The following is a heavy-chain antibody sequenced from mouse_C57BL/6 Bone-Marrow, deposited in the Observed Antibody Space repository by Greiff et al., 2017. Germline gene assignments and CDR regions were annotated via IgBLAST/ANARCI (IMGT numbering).Heavy chain of an antibody. D-gene: IGHD1-1*01. CDR1: GYTFTSYW. J-gene: IGHJ2*01. CDR3: ARGVPYYYRYCDY. V-gene: IGHV1-52*01. Sequence: QVQLQQPGAELVRPGSSVKLSCKASGYTFTSYWMHWVKQRPIQGLEWIGNIDPSDSETHYNQKFKDKATLTVDKSSSTAYMQLSSLTSEDSAVYYCARGVPYYYRYCDYWGQGTTLTVSS. CDR2: IDPSDSET.